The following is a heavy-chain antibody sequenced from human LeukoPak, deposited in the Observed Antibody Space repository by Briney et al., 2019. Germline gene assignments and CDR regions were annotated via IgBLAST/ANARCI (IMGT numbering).Heavy chain of an antibody. Sequence: PSETLSLTCTVSGGSNSSSTYYWGWIRQPPGKGLEWIGSIYYSGSTYYHPSLKSRVTISVDTSKNQFSLNLSSVTAADTAVYYCARRPLAHYDILTGYWGVWFDPWGQGTLVTVSS. V-gene: IGHV4-39*01. J-gene: IGHJ5*02. CDR2: IYYSGST. CDR3: ARRPLAHYDILTGYWGVWFDP. D-gene: IGHD3-9*01. CDR1: GGSNSSSTYY.